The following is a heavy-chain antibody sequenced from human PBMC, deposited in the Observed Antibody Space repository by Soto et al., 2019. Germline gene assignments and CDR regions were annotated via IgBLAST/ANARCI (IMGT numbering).Heavy chain of an antibody. J-gene: IGHJ4*02. V-gene: IGHV3-23*01. CDR1: GFPFSNYA. Sequence: EVQLLESGGGLAQPGGCLRLSCAASGFPFSNYAMSWVRESPGKGLEWVSTINGGAGSTYYADSVKGRFTISRDDSKNTLYLQMNSLRAEDTAVYYCAKIPIMTTVTHYFDYWGQGTLVTVSS. CDR3: AKIPIMTTVTHYFDY. D-gene: IGHD4-17*01. CDR2: INGGAGST.